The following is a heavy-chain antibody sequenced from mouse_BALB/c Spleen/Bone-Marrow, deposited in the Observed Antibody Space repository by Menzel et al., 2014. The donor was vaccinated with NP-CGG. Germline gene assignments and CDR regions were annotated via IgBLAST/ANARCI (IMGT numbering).Heavy chain of an antibody. Sequence: LVESGAELVRPGASVKLSCKALGYTFTDYEMHWVKQTPVNGLEWIGAIHPGSGNTAYNQKFKGKATLTADKSSSTAYMELSSLTSKDSAVYYCIRGNYRYSWFAYWGQGTLVTVSA. J-gene: IGHJ3*01. V-gene: IGHV1-15*01. CDR2: IHPGSGNT. D-gene: IGHD2-14*01. CDR1: GYTFTDYE. CDR3: IRGNYRYSWFAY.